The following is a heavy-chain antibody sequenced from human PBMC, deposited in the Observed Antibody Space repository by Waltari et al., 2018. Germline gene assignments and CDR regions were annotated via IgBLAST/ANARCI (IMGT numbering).Heavy chain of an antibody. J-gene: IGHJ3*02. Sequence: EVQLVESGGGLVQPGGSLRLSCAASGFTFSSYWMSWVRQAPGKGLEWGANIKQDGSEKYYVDSVKGRFTISRDNAKNSLYLQMNSLRAEDTAVYYCAGVVPADLGAFDIWGQGTMVTVSS. CDR1: GFTFSSYW. V-gene: IGHV3-7*01. D-gene: IGHD2-2*01. CDR2: IKQDGSEK. CDR3: AGVVPADLGAFDI.